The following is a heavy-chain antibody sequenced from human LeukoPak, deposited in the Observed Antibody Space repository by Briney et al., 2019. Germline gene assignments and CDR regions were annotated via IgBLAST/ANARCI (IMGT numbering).Heavy chain of an antibody. D-gene: IGHD3-10*01. Sequence: PSETLSLTCAVYGGSFSGYYWSWIRQPPGKGLEWIREINHSGSTNYNPSLKSRVTISVDTSKNQFSLKLSSVTAADTAVYYCARGVPFYYGSGRRTPFDYWGQGTLVTVSS. CDR2: INHSGST. CDR1: GGSFSGYY. CDR3: ARGVPFYYGSGRRTPFDY. V-gene: IGHV4-34*01. J-gene: IGHJ4*02.